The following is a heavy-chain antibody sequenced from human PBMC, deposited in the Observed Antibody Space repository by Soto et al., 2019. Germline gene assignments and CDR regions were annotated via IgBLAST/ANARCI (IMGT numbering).Heavy chain of an antibody. CDR3: ARLSGRNWFDP. CDR1: GGSISSGSYY. CDR2: ISYSGST. D-gene: IGHD3-10*01. Sequence: PSETLSLTCTVSGGSISSGSYYWSWSRQRPGQGLEWIGYISYSGSTYYNPSLKSRLTISADTSKNQFALKLSSVTAADTAVYYCARLSGRNWFDPWGQGTLVTVSS. J-gene: IGHJ5*02. V-gene: IGHV4-31*03.